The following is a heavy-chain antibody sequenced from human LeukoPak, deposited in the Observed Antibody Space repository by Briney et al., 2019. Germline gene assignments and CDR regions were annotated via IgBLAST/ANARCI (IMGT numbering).Heavy chain of an antibody. J-gene: IGHJ4*02. Sequence: KPSETLSLTCTVSGGSISSSTYYWGWIRQPPGKGLEWIGSIYYGGSTYYNPSLKSRVTVSVDASKNQFSLKLSSVTAADTAVYYCVRGSTLRHYQYWGQGTLVTVSS. CDR2: IYYGGST. D-gene: IGHD3-16*01. CDR1: GGSISSSTYY. CDR3: VRGSTLRHYQY. V-gene: IGHV4-39*01.